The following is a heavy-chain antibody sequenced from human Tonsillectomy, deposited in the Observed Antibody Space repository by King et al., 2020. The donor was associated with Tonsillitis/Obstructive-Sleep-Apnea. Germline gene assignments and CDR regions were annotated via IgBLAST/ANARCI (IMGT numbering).Heavy chain of an antibody. Sequence: VQLVESGAEVKKPGASVKVSCKASGYTFTGYYIHWVRQAPGQGLEWRGRISPNSGGTNYAQNFQGRVTMTRDTSISKVYMELSRLRSDDTAVYYCARGDTYALDIWGQGTMVTVSS. CDR1: GYTFTGYY. CDR3: ARGDTYALDI. V-gene: IGHV1-2*06. CDR2: ISPNSGGT. J-gene: IGHJ3*02. D-gene: IGHD5-18*01.